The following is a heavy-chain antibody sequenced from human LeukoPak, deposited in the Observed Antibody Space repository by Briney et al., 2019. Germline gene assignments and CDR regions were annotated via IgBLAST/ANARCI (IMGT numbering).Heavy chain of an antibody. D-gene: IGHD5-12*01. CDR2: IHYSGGT. J-gene: IGHJ4*02. V-gene: IGHV4-31*03. Sequence: SQTLSLICTVSGGSISSGGYYWSWIRQHPGKGPEWIGNIHYSGGTYGNPSLKSRATMSVDTSKNQFSLRLTSVTAADTAVYYCARDQGGYGSSDNWGQGTLVTVSS. CDR1: GGSISSGGYY. CDR3: ARDQGGYGSSDN.